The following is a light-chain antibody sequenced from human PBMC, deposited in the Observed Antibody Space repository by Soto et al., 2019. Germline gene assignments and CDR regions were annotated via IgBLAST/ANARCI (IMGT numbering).Light chain of an antibody. CDR2: DVN. CDR1: SIDIGYYDY. V-gene: IGLV2-14*01. Sequence: QSVLTKPASVSGYPGQSITISCTGTSIDIGYYDYVSWYQQHPGKAPKLMIYDVNNRPSGVSNRFSGSTSGKTASLTISGLQAEDEADYYCSSYTGSSAVFGGGTQLTVL. CDR3: SSYTGSSAV. J-gene: IGLJ7*01.